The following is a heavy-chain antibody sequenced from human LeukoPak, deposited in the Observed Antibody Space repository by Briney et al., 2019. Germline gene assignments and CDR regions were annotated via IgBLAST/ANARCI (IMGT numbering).Heavy chain of an antibody. D-gene: IGHD3-22*01. Sequence: SETLSLTCTVSGYSISTGYYWGWIRQPPGKGLEWIGSIYYSGSTYYNPSLKSRVTISVDTSKNQFSLKLSSVTAADTAVYYCARGDNYYDSSGYHIDYWGQGTLVTVSS. V-gene: IGHV4-38-2*02. CDR2: IYYSGST. J-gene: IGHJ4*02. CDR3: ARGDNYYDSSGYHIDY. CDR1: GYSISTGYY.